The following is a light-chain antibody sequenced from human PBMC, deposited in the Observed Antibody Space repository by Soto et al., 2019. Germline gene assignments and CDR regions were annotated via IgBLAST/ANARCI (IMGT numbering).Light chain of an antibody. CDR1: QSVRSSY. V-gene: IGKV3-20*01. CDR3: QQYGSSPQT. Sequence: IVLTQSPGTLSLSPGERATLSCRASQSVRSSYLAWYQQKPGQAPRLLIYGASSRATGIPDRFSGSGSGTDFTLTISRLGPEDFAVYYCQQYGSSPQTFGQGTKVDIK. CDR2: GAS. J-gene: IGKJ1*01.